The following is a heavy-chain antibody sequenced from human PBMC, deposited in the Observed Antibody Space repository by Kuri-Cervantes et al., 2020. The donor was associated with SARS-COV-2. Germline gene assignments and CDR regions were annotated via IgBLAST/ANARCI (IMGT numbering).Heavy chain of an antibody. CDR1: GFTFRTYG. D-gene: IGHD4-11*01. CDR3: AKPHYSKAYYYYGMDV. V-gene: IGHV3-30*18. J-gene: IGHJ6*02. CDR2: ISYVGSNK. Sequence: GGPLRPSFEAPGFTFRTYGRNWFGQALGKGMEWVAVISYVGSNKYYADSVKGRFTISRDNSKNTLYLQMNSVRAEDTAVYYCAKPHYSKAYYYYGMDVWGQGTTVTVSS.